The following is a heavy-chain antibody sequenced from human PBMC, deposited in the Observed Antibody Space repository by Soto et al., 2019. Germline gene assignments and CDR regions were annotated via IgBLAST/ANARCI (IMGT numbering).Heavy chain of an antibody. CDR2: IYYSGST. J-gene: IGHJ5*02. Sequence: QVQLQESGPGLVKPSQTLSLTCTVSGGSISSGGYYWSWIRQHPGKGLEWIGYIYYSGSTYYNPSLQSLVTLPVDTSKNQFSLKLSSVTAADTAVYYCARDCRYCTNGVCFTPWFDPWGQGTLVTVSS. CDR1: GGSISSGGYY. CDR3: ARDCRYCTNGVCFTPWFDP. D-gene: IGHD2-8*01. V-gene: IGHV4-31*01.